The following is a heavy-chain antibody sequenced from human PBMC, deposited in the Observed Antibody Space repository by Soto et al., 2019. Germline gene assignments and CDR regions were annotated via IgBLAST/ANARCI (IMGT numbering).Heavy chain of an antibody. CDR3: ARGRQYYDFWSGYSSPGMDV. V-gene: IGHV4-34*01. D-gene: IGHD3-3*01. CDR1: CGSFIGYY. CDR2: INHSGST. J-gene: IGHJ6*02. Sequence: PSETLSLTCAFYCGSFIGYYWSWIRQPPGKGLEWIGEINHSGSTNYNPSLKSRVTISVDTSKNQFSLKLSSVTAADTAVYYCARGRQYYDFWSGYSSPGMDVWGQGTTVTVSS.